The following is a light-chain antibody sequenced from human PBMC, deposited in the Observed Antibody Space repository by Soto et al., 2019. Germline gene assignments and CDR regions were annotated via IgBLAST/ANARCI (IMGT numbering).Light chain of an antibody. J-gene: IGKJ5*01. Sequence: EIVLTQSPGTLSLSPGERATLSCRASQSVSSSYLAWYQQKPGQAPRLLIYGASSRATGIPARFSGSRSGTDYTLTISRLATEDFAVYYGQQYGSSPINFGQKTRLEIK. CDR3: QQYGSSPIN. CDR1: QSVSSSY. CDR2: GAS. V-gene: IGKV3-20*01.